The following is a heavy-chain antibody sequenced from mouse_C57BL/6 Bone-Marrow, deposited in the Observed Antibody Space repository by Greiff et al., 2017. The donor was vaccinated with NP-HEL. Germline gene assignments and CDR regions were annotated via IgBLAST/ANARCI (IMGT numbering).Heavy chain of an antibody. J-gene: IGHJ4*01. CDR3: TTGGSSPYAMDY. D-gene: IGHD1-1*01. CDR2: IDPENGDT. CDR1: GFTIKDDY. Sequence: VQLQQSGAELVRPGASVKLSCTVSGFTIKDDYMHWVKQRPEQGLEWIGWIDPENGDTEYASKFQGKATITADTSSNTAYLQLSSLTSEDTAVYYGTTGGSSPYAMDYWGQGTSVTVSS. V-gene: IGHV14-4*01.